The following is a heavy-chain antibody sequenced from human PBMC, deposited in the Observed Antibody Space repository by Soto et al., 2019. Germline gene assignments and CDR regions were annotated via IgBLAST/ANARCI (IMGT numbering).Heavy chain of an antibody. J-gene: IGHJ5*02. D-gene: IGHD3-10*01. CDR3: ARGTFSPKGRGDGKRRWFDP. Sequence: SETLSLTCTVSSGSMYSYLWTWIRQPPGKGLEWIGNIHDSGSTIYNPSLKSRVAISIDTSKRQFSLMVTSVTAADTAVYYCARGTFSPKGRGDGKRRWFDPWGQGTLVTVSS. CDR1: SGSMYSYL. CDR2: IHDSGST. V-gene: IGHV4-59*01.